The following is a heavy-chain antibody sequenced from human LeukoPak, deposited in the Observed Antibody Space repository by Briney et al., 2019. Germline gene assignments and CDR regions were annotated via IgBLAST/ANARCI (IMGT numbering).Heavy chain of an antibody. CDR1: GFTVSTNY. CDR2: IDSGGAT. D-gene: IGHD2-2*02. V-gene: IGHV3-53*01. J-gene: IGHJ6*02. Sequence: GGSLRLSCAASGFTVSTNYLTWVRQATGKGLEWVSIIDSGGATYHADSVKGRFTISRDSSQNTLYLQMISLRAEDTAVYYCVKGSGYCSSTSCDKYYYYGMDVWGQGTTVTVSS. CDR3: VKGSGYCSSTSCDKYYYYGMDV.